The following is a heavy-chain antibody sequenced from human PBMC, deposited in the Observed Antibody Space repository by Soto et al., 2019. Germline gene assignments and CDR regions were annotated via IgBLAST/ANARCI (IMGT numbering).Heavy chain of an antibody. CDR3: ARGSGSYPDY. D-gene: IGHD1-26*01. J-gene: IGHJ4*02. CDR2: ISVYNGNT. Sequence: GASVKVSCKASGYTFTSYDINWVRQAPGQGLEWMGWISVYNGNTNYAQKLQGRVTMTTDTSTSTAYMELRSLRSEDTAVYYCARGSGSYPDYWGQGTLVTVSS. V-gene: IGHV1-18*01. CDR1: GYTFTSYD.